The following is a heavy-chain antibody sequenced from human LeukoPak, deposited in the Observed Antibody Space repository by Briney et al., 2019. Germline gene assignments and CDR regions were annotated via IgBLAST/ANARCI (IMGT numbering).Heavy chain of an antibody. J-gene: IGHJ6*01. CDR1: GYTFTSYG. CDR3: ARDRWNGSGKSISYYYGIDV. Sequence: ASVTVSCTASGYTFTSYGMSWVRQAPGQGLEWMGWISAYNGNTSYAQKFQGRVTMTTDTSTSTAYMELRSLRSDDTAVYYCARDRWNGSGKSISYYYGIDVWGQGATVTVCS. D-gene: IGHD3-10*01. V-gene: IGHV1-18*01. CDR2: ISAYNGNT.